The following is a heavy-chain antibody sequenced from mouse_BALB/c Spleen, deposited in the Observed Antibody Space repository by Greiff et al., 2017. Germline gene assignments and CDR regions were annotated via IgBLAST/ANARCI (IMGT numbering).Heavy chain of an antibody. J-gene: IGHJ4*01. Sequence: EVQLQQSGGGLVQPGGSRKLSCAASGFTFSSFGMHWVRQAPEKGLEWVAYISSGSSTIYYADTVKGRFTISRDNPKNTLFLQMTSLRSEDTAMYYCARRDGNYEDAMDYWGQGTSVTVSS. CDR2: ISSGSSTI. V-gene: IGHV5-17*02. D-gene: IGHD2-1*01. CDR1: GFTFSSFG. CDR3: ARRDGNYEDAMDY.